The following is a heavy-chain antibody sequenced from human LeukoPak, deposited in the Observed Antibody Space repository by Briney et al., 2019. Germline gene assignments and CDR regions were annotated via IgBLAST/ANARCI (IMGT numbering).Heavy chain of an antibody. D-gene: IGHD6-13*01. J-gene: IGHJ4*02. V-gene: IGHV3-23*01. Sequence: GGSLRLSCAASGFTFSSYAMSWVRQAPGKGLEWVSTISGTGGGTYYADSVKGRFTISRDNSKNMLYLQIDSLRAEDTAVYYCVKSFPASSSLGYWGQGTLVTVSS. CDR1: GFTFSSYA. CDR2: ISGTGGGT. CDR3: VKSFPASSSLGY.